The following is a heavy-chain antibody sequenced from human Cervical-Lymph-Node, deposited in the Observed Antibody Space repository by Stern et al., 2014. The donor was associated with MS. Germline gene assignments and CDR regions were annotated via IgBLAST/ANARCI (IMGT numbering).Heavy chain of an antibody. J-gene: IGHJ4*02. Sequence: QVQLVQSGAEVKKPGASVKVSCKASGYTFTDYSVHWVRQAPGQGLEWMGRINPTSGGPTSVPTFQGRVTMTRDTSISTVYVELTRLTSDDTAVYYCARGTGTGTTNYWGQGTLVTVSS. D-gene: IGHD1-7*01. CDR1: GYTFTDYS. V-gene: IGHV1-2*06. CDR3: ARGTGTGTTNY. CDR2: INPTSGGP.